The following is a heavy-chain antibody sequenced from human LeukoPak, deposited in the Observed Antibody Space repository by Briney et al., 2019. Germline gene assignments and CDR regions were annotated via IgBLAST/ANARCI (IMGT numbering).Heavy chain of an antibody. D-gene: IGHD2-2*01. Sequence: ASVKVSCKASGYTFTSYGISWMRQAPGQGLEWMGRINPNSGGTNSAQKFQVRVTMTRDTSISTAYMELSRLRSDDTAVYYCARADCSSISCLNAFDIWGQGTMVTVSS. V-gene: IGHV1-2*06. J-gene: IGHJ3*02. CDR2: INPNSGGT. CDR3: ARADCSSISCLNAFDI. CDR1: GYTFTSYG.